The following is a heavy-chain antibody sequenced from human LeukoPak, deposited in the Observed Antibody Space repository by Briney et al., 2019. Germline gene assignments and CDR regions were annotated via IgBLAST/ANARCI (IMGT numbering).Heavy chain of an antibody. J-gene: IGHJ4*02. V-gene: IGHV4-34*01. CDR1: GGSFSGYY. Sequence: SETLSLTCAVYGGSFSGYYWSWIRQPPGKGLEWIGEINHSGSTSYNPSLKSRVTISVDTSKNQFSLKLSSVTAADTAVYYCARGRTLITIFGVVNPYYFDYWGQGTLVTVSS. D-gene: IGHD3-3*01. CDR3: ARGRTLITIFGVVNPYYFDY. CDR2: INHSGST.